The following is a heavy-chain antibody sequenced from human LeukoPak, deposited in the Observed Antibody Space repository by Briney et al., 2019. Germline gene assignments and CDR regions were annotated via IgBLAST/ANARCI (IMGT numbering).Heavy chain of an antibody. CDR1: GYTFSSYD. D-gene: IGHD2-2*01. V-gene: IGHV1-8*01. CDR2: MNPNSGNT. J-gene: IGHJ4*02. Sequence: ASVKVSCNTSGYTFSSYDVIWVRLAPGQGLEWMGWMNPNSGNTGYAQKFQGRVTMTGDTSISTAYMELSSLISDDTAVYYCARAIRNQLLSDYWGQGTLVTVSS. CDR3: ARAIRNQLLSDY.